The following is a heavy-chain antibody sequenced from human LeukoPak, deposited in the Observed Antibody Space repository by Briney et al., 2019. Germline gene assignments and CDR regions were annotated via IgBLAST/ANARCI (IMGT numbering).Heavy chain of an antibody. CDR3: ARVGATTRYYFDY. CDR2: VSGSGGST. D-gene: IGHD1-26*01. CDR1: GFTFSSYA. J-gene: IGHJ4*02. V-gene: IGHV3-23*01. Sequence: GGSLRLSCAASGFTFSSYAMSWVRQAPGKGLEWVSAVSGSGGSTYYADSVKGRFTISRDNSKNTLYLQMNSLRAEDTAVYYCARVGATTRYYFDYWGQGTLVTVSS.